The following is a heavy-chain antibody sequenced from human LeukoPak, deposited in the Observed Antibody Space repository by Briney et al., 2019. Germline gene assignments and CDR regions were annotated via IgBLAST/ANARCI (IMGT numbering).Heavy chain of an antibody. CDR2: ISGSGGST. CDR3: AKSWKIAVAAPDAFDI. D-gene: IGHD6-19*01. Sequence: GGSLRLSCAASGFTVSSNYMSWVRQAPGKGLEWVSAISGSGGSTYYADSVKGRFTISRDNSKNTLYLQMNSLRAEDTAVYYCAKSWKIAVAAPDAFDIWGQGTMVTVSS. V-gene: IGHV3-23*01. J-gene: IGHJ3*02. CDR1: GFTVSSNY.